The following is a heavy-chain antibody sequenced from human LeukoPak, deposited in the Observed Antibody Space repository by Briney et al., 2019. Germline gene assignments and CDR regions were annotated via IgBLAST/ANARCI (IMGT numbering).Heavy chain of an antibody. CDR2: IHNTGKT. V-gene: IGHV4-38-2*01. D-gene: IGHD3-10*01. CDR1: GFTFSDYA. Sequence: GSLRLSCAASGFTFSDYAMTWVRQPPGKGLEWIGSIHNTGKTYHNPSLKSRVTISIDTSKNQFSLKVTSVTAADTAVYYCGRGSPYVYWGQGTLVTVSS. CDR3: GRGSPYVY. J-gene: IGHJ4*02.